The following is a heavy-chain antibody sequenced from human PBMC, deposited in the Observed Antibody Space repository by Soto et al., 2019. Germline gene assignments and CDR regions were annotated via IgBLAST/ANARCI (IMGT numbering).Heavy chain of an antibody. CDR1: GGSFSGYY. D-gene: IGHD5-12*01. J-gene: IGHJ6*02. CDR2: INHSGST. CDR3: ASGVALRDIWDYYYYGMDV. Sequence: SETLSLTCAVYGGSFSGYYWSWIRQPPGKGLEWIGEINHSGSTNYNPSLKSRVTVSVDTSKNQFSLKLSSVTAADTAVYYCASGVALRDIWDYYYYGMDVWGQGTTVTVSS. V-gene: IGHV4-34*01.